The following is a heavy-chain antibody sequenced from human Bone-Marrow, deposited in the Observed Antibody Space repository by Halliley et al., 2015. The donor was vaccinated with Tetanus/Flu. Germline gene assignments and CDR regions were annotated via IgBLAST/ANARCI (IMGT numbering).Heavy chain of an antibody. Sequence: QLVQSGAEVEKPGASVKVSCKASGYSFTNYEINWVRQAPGQGLEWMGRISGYNGNPIYAQKVQGRITMTTETSTTTAYMELRSLRFDDTAVYYCASRYCRGGTCYGGAFDLWGQGTLVTVSS. CDR1: GYSFTNYE. CDR2: ISGYNGNP. V-gene: IGHV1-18*01. J-gene: IGHJ3*01. CDR3: ASRYCRGGTCYGGAFDL. D-gene: IGHD2-15*01.